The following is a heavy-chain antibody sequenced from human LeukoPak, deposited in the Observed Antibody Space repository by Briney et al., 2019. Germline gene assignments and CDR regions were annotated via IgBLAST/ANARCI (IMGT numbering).Heavy chain of an antibody. CDR1: GGSISSYY. CDR2: INHSGSA. D-gene: IGHD4-11*01. CDR3: ARGQGTVTTH. J-gene: IGHJ4*02. Sequence: SETLSLTCTVSGGSISSYYWSWIRQPPGKGLEWIGEINHSGSADYNPSLMSRVTISLDTSKNHFSLNLSSVTAADTAVYYCARGQGTVTTHWGQGTLVTVSS. V-gene: IGHV4-34*01.